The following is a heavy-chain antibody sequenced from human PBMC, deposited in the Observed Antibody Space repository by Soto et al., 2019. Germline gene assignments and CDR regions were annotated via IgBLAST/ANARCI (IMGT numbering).Heavy chain of an antibody. V-gene: IGHV1-18*01. Sequence: QVQLVQSGAEVKKPGASVKVSCKASGYTFTSYGISWVRQSPGQGLDWMGWISAYNGNTNYAQKLQGRVTMTTDTSTSTAYMELRSLRSDDTAVYYCARDLSQDLPHDAFDIWGQGTMVTVSS. CDR2: ISAYNGNT. CDR3: ARDLSQDLPHDAFDI. CDR1: GYTFTSYG. J-gene: IGHJ3*02.